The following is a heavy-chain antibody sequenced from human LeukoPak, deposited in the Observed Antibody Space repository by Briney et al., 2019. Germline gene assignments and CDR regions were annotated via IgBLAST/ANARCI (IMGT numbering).Heavy chain of an antibody. Sequence: GGSLRLSCAASGFTFSSYAMHWVRQAPGKGLEWVAVISYDGSNKYYADSVKGRFTISRDNSKNTLYLQMSSLRAEDTAVYYCAKWTGGATDNFDYWGQGTLVTVSS. D-gene: IGHD1-26*01. CDR3: AKWTGGATDNFDY. CDR2: ISYDGSNK. CDR1: GFTFSSYA. V-gene: IGHV3-30*04. J-gene: IGHJ4*02.